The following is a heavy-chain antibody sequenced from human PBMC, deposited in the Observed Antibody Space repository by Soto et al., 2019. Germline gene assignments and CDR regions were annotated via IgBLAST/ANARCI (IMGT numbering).Heavy chain of an antibody. J-gene: IGHJ6*02. Sequence: VESLKISCKGSGYSFTSYWISCFRQRPVKGLEWLGRIDPSDSDTNYSPSFQGHVTISADKSISTAYLQWSSLKASDTAMYYCARTDFWTGYKASDVWGQGTTVTVSS. D-gene: IGHD3-3*01. CDR3: ARTDFWTGYKASDV. CDR2: IDPSDSDT. V-gene: IGHV5-10-1*01. CDR1: GYSFTSYW.